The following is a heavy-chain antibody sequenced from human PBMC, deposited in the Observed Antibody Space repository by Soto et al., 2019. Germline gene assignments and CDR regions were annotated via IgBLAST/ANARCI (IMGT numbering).Heavy chain of an antibody. CDR3: PGPLTGYGLDA. D-gene: IGHD3-10*01. CDR1: RYIFTNYG. Sequence: QVQLVQSGVEVREPGASVKVSCKAVRYIFTNYGVSWVRQAPGQGLEWMGWITTYNGNTEYAQKFQGRVTMTTDASQGKAKLDRGGLRSDDRASNYCPGPLTGYGLDAWGQGPRSPSP. J-gene: IGHJ6*02. V-gene: IGHV1-18*01. CDR2: ITTYNGNT.